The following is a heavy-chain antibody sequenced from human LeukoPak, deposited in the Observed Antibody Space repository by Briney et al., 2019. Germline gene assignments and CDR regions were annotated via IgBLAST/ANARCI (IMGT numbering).Heavy chain of an antibody. J-gene: IGHJ4*02. D-gene: IGHD4-17*01. Sequence: TGGSLRLSCAASGFTFSSYAMHWVRQTPGKGLGWVAVMSSDGSKKYYADSVKGRFTISRDNSKNTLYLQMNSLRAEDTAVCYCAKKFRGTTVISGDYFDYWGQGTLVTVSS. CDR3: AKKFRGTTVISGDYFDY. CDR2: MSSDGSKK. V-gene: IGHV3-30-3*02. CDR1: GFTFSSYA.